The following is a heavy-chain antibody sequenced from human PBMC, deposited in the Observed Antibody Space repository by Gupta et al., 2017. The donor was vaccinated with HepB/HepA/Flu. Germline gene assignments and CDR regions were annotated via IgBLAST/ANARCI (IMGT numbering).Heavy chain of an antibody. CDR3: ARVRGEGYYYGMDV. CDR1: GYNFIGYS. CDR2: INGGNDKS. V-gene: IGHV1-3*01. J-gene: IGHJ6*02. Sequence: GYNFIGYSIHWVRQAPGQSLEWMGWINGGNDKSEYSQKFQGRVIFTRDTSASTAYMELSSLRSEDTAVYFCARVRGEGYYYGMDVWGQGTTLTVSS. D-gene: IGHD3-10*01.